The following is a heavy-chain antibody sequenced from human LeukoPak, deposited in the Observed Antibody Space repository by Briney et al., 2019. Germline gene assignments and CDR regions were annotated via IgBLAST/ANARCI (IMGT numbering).Heavy chain of an antibody. V-gene: IGHV3-11*04. D-gene: IGHD4-23*01. CDR2: ISSSGSTI. CDR1: GFTFSDYY. CDR3: ARDNGGDAFDI. Sequence: GXSLRLSCAASGFTFSDYYMSWNRQAPGKGLEWVSYISSSGSTIYYADSVKGRFTISRDNAKNSPYLQMNSLRAEDTAVYYCARDNGGDAFDIWGQGTMVTVSS. J-gene: IGHJ3*02.